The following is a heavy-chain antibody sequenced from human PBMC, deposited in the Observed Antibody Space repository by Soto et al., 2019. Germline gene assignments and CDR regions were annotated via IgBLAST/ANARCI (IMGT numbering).Heavy chain of an antibody. Sequence: HPGGSLRLSCAASGFTFSSYAMNWVRQAPGKGLEWVSAISSSGDSTYYADSVKGRFAISRDNSKNTLYLQMNTLGAEDTAVYYCAKRYSWNSRDIYGMDVWGQGTTVTVSS. D-gene: IGHD1-7*01. CDR2: ISSSGDST. V-gene: IGHV3-23*01. CDR3: AKRYSWNSRDIYGMDV. J-gene: IGHJ6*02. CDR1: GFTFSSYA.